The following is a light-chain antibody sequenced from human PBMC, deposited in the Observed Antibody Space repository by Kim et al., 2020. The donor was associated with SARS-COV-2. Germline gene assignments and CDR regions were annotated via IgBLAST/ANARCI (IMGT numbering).Light chain of an antibody. J-gene: IGLJ2*01. CDR1: NIGRKS. V-gene: IGLV3-21*04. Sequence: SVAPGKTARISCGGSNIGRKSVQGYQQKPGQAPLLVIYYDGDRPSGIPERFSGSNSGNTATLTISRVEAGDEADYYCQVWNSGSVFFGGGTQLTVL. CDR3: QVWNSGSVF. CDR2: YDG.